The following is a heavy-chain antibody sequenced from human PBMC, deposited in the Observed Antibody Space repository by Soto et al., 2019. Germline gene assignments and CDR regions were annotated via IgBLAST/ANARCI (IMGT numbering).Heavy chain of an antibody. Sequence: PSETLSLTCAFYGGSLSVYYWDWIRQPPGKGLEWIGEIDNSGSANYNPSLESRVTISVDTSKNQISLKLSSMTAADSAVYYCATSKYYHTTFGVVNNWFDPWGQGTMVTVSS. CDR3: ATSKYYHTTFGVVNNWFDP. J-gene: IGHJ5*02. CDR2: IDNSGSA. D-gene: IGHD3-3*01. CDR1: GGSLSVYY. V-gene: IGHV4-34*01.